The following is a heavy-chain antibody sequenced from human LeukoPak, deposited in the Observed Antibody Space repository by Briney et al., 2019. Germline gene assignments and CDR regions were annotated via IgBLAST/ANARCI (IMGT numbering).Heavy chain of an antibody. CDR1: GGSISSGSYY. J-gene: IGHJ6*03. V-gene: IGHV4-61*02. CDR2: IYTSGST. Sequence: SETLSLTCTVSGGSISSGSYYWSWIRQPAGKGLEWIGRIYTSGSTNYNPSLKSRVTISVDTSKNQFSLKLSSVTAADTAVYYCARDAYGDYDYYYMDVWGKGTTVTISS. CDR3: ARDAYGDYDYYYMDV. D-gene: IGHD4-17*01.